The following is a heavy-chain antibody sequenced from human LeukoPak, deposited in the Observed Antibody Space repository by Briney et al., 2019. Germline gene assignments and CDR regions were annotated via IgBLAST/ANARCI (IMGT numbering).Heavy chain of an antibody. J-gene: IGHJ1*01. D-gene: IGHD3-16*01. Sequence: GGSLRLSCSASGCSFSDYDMNWVRQAPAKGLEWVSAISGRSSHVYYGESVKGRFTISRDNAKNSLYLQLDTLGVEDTAVYYCGRAFPPLRTSSAGDLWGQGTLVTVSS. CDR2: ISGRSSHV. CDR1: GCSFSDYD. V-gene: IGHV3-21*01. CDR3: GRAFPPLRTSSAGDL.